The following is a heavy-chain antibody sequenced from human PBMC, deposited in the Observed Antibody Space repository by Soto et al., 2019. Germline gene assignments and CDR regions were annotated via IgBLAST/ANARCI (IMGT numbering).Heavy chain of an antibody. CDR2: ISYDGSNK. J-gene: IGHJ6*02. V-gene: IGHV3-30-3*01. Sequence: GSLRLSCAASGFTFSIYAMRWVRQAPGKGLEWVAVISYDGSNKYYADSVKGRFTISRDNSKNTLYLQMNSLRAEDTAVYYCARFPTPFRGVITYYYYGMDVWGQGTTVTVSS. D-gene: IGHD3-10*01. CDR1: GFTFSIYA. CDR3: ARFPTPFRGVITYYYYGMDV.